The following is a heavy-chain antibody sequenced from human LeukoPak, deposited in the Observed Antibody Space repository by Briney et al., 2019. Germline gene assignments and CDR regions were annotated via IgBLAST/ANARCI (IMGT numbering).Heavy chain of an antibody. CDR3: ARHRWQWLVRGSFDY. V-gene: IGHV4-39*01. Sequence: SETLSLTCTVSGGSISSSSYYWGWIRQPPGKGLEWIGSIYYSGSTYYNPSLKSRVTISVDTSKNQFSLKLSSVTAADTAVYYCARHRWQWLVRGSFDYWGQGTLVTVSS. J-gene: IGHJ4*02. CDR1: GGSISSSSYY. CDR2: IYYSGST. D-gene: IGHD6-19*01.